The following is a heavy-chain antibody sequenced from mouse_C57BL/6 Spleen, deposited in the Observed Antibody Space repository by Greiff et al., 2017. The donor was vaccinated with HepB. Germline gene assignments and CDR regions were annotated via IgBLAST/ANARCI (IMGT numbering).Heavy chain of an antibody. CDR3: ARDWGFAY. Sequence: LVESGAELARPGASVKLSCKASGYTFTSYGISWVKQRTGQGLEWIGEIYPRSGNTYYNEKFKGKATLTADKSSSTAYMELRSLTSEDSAVYFCARDWGFAYWGQGTLVTVSA. J-gene: IGHJ3*01. D-gene: IGHD4-1*01. CDR1: GYTFTSYG. V-gene: IGHV1-81*01. CDR2: IYPRSGNT.